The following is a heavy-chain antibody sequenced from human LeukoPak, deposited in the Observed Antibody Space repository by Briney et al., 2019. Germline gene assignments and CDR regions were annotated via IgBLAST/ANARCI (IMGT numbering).Heavy chain of an antibody. D-gene: IGHD3-3*01. CDR3: AKGGPITIFGVVTNTKYYFDY. Sequence: TGGSLRLSCAASGFTFSSYAMSWVRQAPGKGLEWVSAISGSGGSTYYADSVKGRFTISRDNSKNTLYLQMNSLRAEDTAVYYCAKGGPITIFGVVTNTKYYFDYWGQGTLVTVSS. J-gene: IGHJ4*02. CDR1: GFTFSSYA. CDR2: ISGSGGST. V-gene: IGHV3-23*01.